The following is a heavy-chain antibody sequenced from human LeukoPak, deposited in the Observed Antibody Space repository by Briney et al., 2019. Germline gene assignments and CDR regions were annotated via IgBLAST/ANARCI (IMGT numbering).Heavy chain of an antibody. Sequence: GGSLTLSYAASGFTFSSYWMHWVRQAPGKGLVWVSRLYSDGSSPSYADSVKGRFTISRDNAKNSLYLQMNSLRAEDTAVYYCAIERDEGLFDYWGQGTLVTVSS. CDR2: LYSDGSSP. CDR3: AIERDEGLFDY. J-gene: IGHJ4*02. V-gene: IGHV3-74*01. CDR1: GFTFSSYW.